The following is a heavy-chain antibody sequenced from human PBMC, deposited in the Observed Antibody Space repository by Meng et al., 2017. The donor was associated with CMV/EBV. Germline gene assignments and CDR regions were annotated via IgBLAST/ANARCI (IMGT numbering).Heavy chain of an antibody. V-gene: IGHV3-11*01. D-gene: IGHD3-3*01. CDR1: GFTFSDYY. CDR3: ARVFGYDFWSGYFDY. Sequence: GESLKISCAASGFTFSDYYMSWIRQAPGKGLEWVSYISSSGSTIYYADSVKGRFTISRDNAKNSLYLQMNSLRAEDTAAYYCARVFGYDFWSGYFDYWGQGTLVTVSS. CDR2: ISSSGSTI. J-gene: IGHJ4*02.